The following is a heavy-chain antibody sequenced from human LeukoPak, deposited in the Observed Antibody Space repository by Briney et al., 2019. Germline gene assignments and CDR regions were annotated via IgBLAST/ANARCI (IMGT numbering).Heavy chain of an antibody. V-gene: IGHV3-53*01. D-gene: IGHD4-17*01. CDR1: GFTVSSNY. CDR3: ARVPTTVTTVYFDY. Sequence: GGSLRLSCAASGFTVSSNYMSWVRQAPGKGLEWVSVIYSGGSTYYADSVKGRFTISRDNSKSTLYLQMNSLRAGDTAVYYCARVPTTVTTVYFDYWGQGTLVTVSS. CDR2: IYSGGST. J-gene: IGHJ4*02.